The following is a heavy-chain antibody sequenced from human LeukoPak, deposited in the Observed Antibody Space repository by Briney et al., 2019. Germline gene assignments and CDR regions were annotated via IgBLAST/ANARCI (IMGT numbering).Heavy chain of an antibody. CDR2: ISAYNGNT. V-gene: IGHV1-18*04. CDR3: ARGGGTGRDYYYYGMDV. J-gene: IGHJ6*04. D-gene: IGHD3/OR15-3a*01. CDR1: GYTFTSYG. Sequence: ASVKVSCTPSGYTFTSYGISWVRQAPGQGLEWMGWISAYNGNTNYAQKLQGRVTLTTDTSTSTAYMELRSLRSDDTAVYYCARGGGTGRDYYYYGMDVWGKGTTVTVSS.